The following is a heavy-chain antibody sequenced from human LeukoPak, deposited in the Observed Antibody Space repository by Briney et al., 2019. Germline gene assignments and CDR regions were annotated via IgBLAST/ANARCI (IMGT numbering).Heavy chain of an antibody. Sequence: SVKGRFTISRDNSKNTLYLQMNSLRAEDTAVYYCAKGQPYDYRGYFDYWGQGTLVTVSS. V-gene: IGHV3-30*02. CDR3: AKGQPYDYRGYFDY. J-gene: IGHJ4*02. D-gene: IGHD4-11*01.